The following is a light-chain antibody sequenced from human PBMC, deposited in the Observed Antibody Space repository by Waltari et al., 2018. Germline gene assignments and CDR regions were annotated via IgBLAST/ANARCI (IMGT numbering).Light chain of an antibody. V-gene: IGLV2-23*01. CDR2: EGS. CDR1: TTDF. CDR3: CSSSDGGTWV. J-gene: IGLJ3*02. Sequence: QSALTQPASMSGSPGQSITISCTSTTTDFVSWYQHLPGKAPRLLIYEGSKRPSGLSDRFSGSKSGNTASLTISGLEFDDQATYYCCSSSDGGTWVFGGGTELAVL.